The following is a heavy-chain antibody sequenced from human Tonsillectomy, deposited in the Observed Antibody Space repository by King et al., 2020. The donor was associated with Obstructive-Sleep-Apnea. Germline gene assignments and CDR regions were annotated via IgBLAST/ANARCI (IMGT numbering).Heavy chain of an antibody. D-gene: IGHD6-13*01. CDR2: ISSSSSTI. V-gene: IGHV3-48*04. Sequence: VQLVESGGGLVQPGGSLRLSCAASGFTFSSYSMNWVRQAPGKGLEWVSYISSSSSTIYYADSMKGRITISRDNAKNSLFLQMNSLRAEDTAVYYCAGGGGVGRAYSSNDYWGQGTLVTVSS. CDR1: GFTFSSYS. J-gene: IGHJ4*02. CDR3: AGGGGVGRAYSSNDY.